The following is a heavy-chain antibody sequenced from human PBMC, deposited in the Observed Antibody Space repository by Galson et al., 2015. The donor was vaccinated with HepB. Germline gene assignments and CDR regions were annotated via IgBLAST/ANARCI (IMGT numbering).Heavy chain of an antibody. J-gene: IGHJ4*02. CDR1: GLTFSGAA. V-gene: IGHV3-73*01. CDR2: IRSKANSYAT. D-gene: IGHD3-9*01. CDR3: TRQLYDILTGQRFDY. Sequence: SLRLSCAASGLTFSGAAMHWVRQASGKGREWVGRIRSKANSYATAYAASVKGRFTISRDDSKNAAYLQMNSLKTEDTAVYYCTRQLYDILTGQRFDYWGQGTLVTVSS.